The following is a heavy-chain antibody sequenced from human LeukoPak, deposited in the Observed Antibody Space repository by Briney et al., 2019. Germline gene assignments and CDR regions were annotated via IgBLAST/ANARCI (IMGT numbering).Heavy chain of an antibody. V-gene: IGHV1-69*13. CDR3: ARAPARYNWNYTPPDY. D-gene: IGHD1-7*01. J-gene: IGHJ4*02. CDR1: GGTFSSYA. CDR2: IIPIFGTA. Sequence: ASVKVSCKASGGTFSSYAISWVRQAPGQGLEWMGGIIPIFGTANYAQKFQGRVTITADESTSTAYMELSSLRSEDTAVYYCARAPARYNWNYTPPDYWAREPWSPSPQ.